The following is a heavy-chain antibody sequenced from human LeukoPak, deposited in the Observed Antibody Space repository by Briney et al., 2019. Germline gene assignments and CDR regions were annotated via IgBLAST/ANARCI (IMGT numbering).Heavy chain of an antibody. CDR3: ARDQDWNYAFDI. V-gene: IGHV1-46*01. CDR2: INPSAGTT. CDR1: GYTLTSYF. Sequence: ASVKVSCKASGYTLTSYFIHWVRQAPGQGLEWMGIINPSAGTTNYAQKFHRRVTMTRDTPTSTVYMELSSLRSEDTAVYYCARDQDWNYAFDIWGQGTMVTVSS. J-gene: IGHJ3*02. D-gene: IGHD1-7*01.